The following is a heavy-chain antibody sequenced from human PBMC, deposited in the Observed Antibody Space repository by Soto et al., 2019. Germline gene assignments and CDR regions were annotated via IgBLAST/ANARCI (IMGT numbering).Heavy chain of an antibody. CDR1: GFTFSSYG. Sequence: GGSLRLSCAASGFTFSSYGMHWVRQAPGKGLEWVAVISYDGSNKYYADSVKGRFTISRDNSKNTLYLQMNSLRAEDTAVYYCAMPPPGGYKVSQAFDYWGRGTLVTVSS. CDR3: AMPPPGGYKVSQAFDY. CDR2: ISYDGSNK. V-gene: IGHV3-30*03. J-gene: IGHJ4*02. D-gene: IGHD5-12*01.